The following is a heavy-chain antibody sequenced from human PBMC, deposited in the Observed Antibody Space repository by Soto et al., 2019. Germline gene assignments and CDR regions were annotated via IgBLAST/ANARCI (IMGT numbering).Heavy chain of an antibody. CDR1: PVGFSGLG. Sequence: EVQLLESGGRLVQPGPSLRLSCEASPVGFSGLGMSWVRQAPGKGLEWVSTIDNSGTRTHYADSVKGRLTISRDTSKYTLELQMDYLRAQDTALYHCVSWLSAHFDYWGRGTLVTVSS. CDR3: VSWLSAHFDY. V-gene: IGHV3-23*05. CDR2: IDNSGTRT. D-gene: IGHD6-19*01. J-gene: IGHJ4*02.